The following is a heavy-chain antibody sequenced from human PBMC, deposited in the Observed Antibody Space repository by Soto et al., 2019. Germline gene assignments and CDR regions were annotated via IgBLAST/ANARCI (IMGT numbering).Heavy chain of an antibody. V-gene: IGHV4-39*01. CDR2: IYYSGST. CDR3: ARLADYGEYGYRNFDY. CDR1: GGSISSSSYY. Sequence: SETLSLXCTVSGGSISSSSYYWGWIRQPPGKGLEWIGRIYYSGSTYYNPSLKSRVTISVDTSKNQFSLKLSSVTAADTAVYYCARLADYGEYGYRNFDYWGQGTLVTVSS. D-gene: IGHD4-17*01. J-gene: IGHJ4*02.